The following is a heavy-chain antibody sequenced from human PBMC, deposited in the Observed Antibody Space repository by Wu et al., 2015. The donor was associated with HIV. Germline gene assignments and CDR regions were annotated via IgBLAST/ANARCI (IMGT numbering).Heavy chain of an antibody. CDR3: ARAWVGVRGPRDGNWFDP. D-gene: IGHD3-10*01. V-gene: IGHV1-8*02. CDR2: MNPVTGNT. J-gene: IGHJ5*02. CDR1: GYNFTIHD. Sequence: QVQLVQSGAEVKKPGASVRISCKTSGYNFTIHDINWVRQATGKGLEWMGWMNPVTGNTGYEQKFQGRVTMTRNTSISTACMELSSLRSEDTAFYYCARAWVGVRGPRDGNWFDPWGQGTLVTVSS.